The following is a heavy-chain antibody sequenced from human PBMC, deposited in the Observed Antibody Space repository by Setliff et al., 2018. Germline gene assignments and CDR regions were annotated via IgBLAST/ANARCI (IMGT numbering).Heavy chain of an antibody. CDR2: IYYSGST. J-gene: IGHJ4*02. CDR3: ARGYYDILTGYYIGY. V-gene: IGHV4-59*01. Sequence: SETLSLTCSVSGDSMSFSYWSWIRQPPGKGLEWIGYIYYSGSTDSHPSLKSRVSISIDTSKNQFSLNVRSVTAADTAVYYCARGYYDILTGYYIGYWGQGTLVTVSS. D-gene: IGHD3-9*01. CDR1: GDSMSFSY.